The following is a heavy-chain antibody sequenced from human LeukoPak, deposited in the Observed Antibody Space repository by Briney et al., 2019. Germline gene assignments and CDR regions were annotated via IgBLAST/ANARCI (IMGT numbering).Heavy chain of an antibody. D-gene: IGHD3-10*01. J-gene: IGHJ3*02. Sequence: SETLSLTCTVSGGSISSSSYYWGWIRQPPGKGLEWIGSIYYSGGTYYNPSLKSRVTISVDTSKNQFSLKLSSVTAADTAVYYCARQGGSGMRAFDIWGQGTMVTVSS. CDR1: GGSISSSSYY. CDR3: ARQGGSGMRAFDI. V-gene: IGHV4-39*01. CDR2: IYYSGGT.